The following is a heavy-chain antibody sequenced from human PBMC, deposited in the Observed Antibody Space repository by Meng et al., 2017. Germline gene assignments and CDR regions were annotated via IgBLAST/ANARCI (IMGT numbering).Heavy chain of an antibody. CDR1: GGTFSSYA. CDR3: ARDGVGATEGYFDY. Sequence: QVQLGKSGGEVKKPGASVKVSCKASGGTFSSYAISWVRQAPGQGLEWMGGIIPIFGTANYAQKFQGRVTITADKSTSTAYMELSSLRSEDTAVYYCARDGVGATEGYFDYWGQGTLVTVSS. V-gene: IGHV1-69*06. CDR2: IIPIFGTA. D-gene: IGHD1-26*01. J-gene: IGHJ4*02.